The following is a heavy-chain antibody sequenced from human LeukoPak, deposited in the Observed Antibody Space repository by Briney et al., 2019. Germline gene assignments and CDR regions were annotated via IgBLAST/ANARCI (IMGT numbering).Heavy chain of an antibody. CDR2: IFSSSTYI. J-gene: IGHJ3*02. D-gene: IGHD1-14*01. CDR1: GFAFNTYS. CDR3: AKPARTDAFDI. V-gene: IGHV3-21*04. Sequence: GGSLRLSCAASGFAFNTYSMNWVRQAPGKGLEWVSFIFSSSTYIYYTDSVKGRFTISRDNSKNTLYLQMNSLRAEDTAVYYCAKPARTDAFDIWGQGTMVTVSS.